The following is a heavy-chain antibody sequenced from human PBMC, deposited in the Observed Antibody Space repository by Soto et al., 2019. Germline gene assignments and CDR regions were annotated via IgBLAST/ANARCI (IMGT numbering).Heavy chain of an antibody. V-gene: IGHV3-74*01. CDR1: GFTFSSYW. Sequence: PGGSLRLSCAASGFTFSSYWMHWVRQAPGKGLVWVSRINSDGSSTSYADSVKGRFTISRDNAKNTLYLQMNSLRAEDTAVYYCARAFPPHNWNDFRSTFDIWGQGTMVTVSS. J-gene: IGHJ3*02. D-gene: IGHD1-1*01. CDR2: INSDGSST. CDR3: ARAFPPHNWNDFRSTFDI.